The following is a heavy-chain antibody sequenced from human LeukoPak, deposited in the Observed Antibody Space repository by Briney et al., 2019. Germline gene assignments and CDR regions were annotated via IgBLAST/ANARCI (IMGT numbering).Heavy chain of an antibody. Sequence: SVKVSCKASGGTFSSYAISWVRQAAGQVLEWMGGIIPIFGTANYAQKFQGRVTITTDESTSTAYMELSSLRSEDTAVYYCATHQGYCTNGVCQLDYWGQGTLVTVSS. CDR2: IIPIFGTA. CDR3: ATHQGYCTNGVCQLDY. J-gene: IGHJ4*02. D-gene: IGHD2-8*01. CDR1: GGTFSSYA. V-gene: IGHV1-69*05.